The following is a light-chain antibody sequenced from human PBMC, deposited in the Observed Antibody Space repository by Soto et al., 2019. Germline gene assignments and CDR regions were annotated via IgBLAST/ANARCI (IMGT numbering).Light chain of an antibody. CDR3: QKYNRTPRT. CDR1: QDISDH. CDR2: EAS. Sequence: DFQMTQSTSSLSASVGDRVTITCRASQDISDHLAWYQHKPGKVPKLLIYEASTLQSGFTSRFSGGGSGTDFTLTISSLQPEDGATYYCQKYNRTPRTFGQGTKVELQ. V-gene: IGKV1-27*01. J-gene: IGKJ1*01.